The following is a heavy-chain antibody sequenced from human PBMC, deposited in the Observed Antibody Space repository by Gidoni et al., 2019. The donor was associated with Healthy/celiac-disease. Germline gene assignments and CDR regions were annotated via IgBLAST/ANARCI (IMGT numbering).Heavy chain of an antibody. CDR2: INHSGST. CDR3: ARTDGSGA. D-gene: IGHD3-10*01. CDR1: GGSFSGYY. V-gene: IGHV4-34*01. Sequence: QVQLQQWGAGLLKPSETLSLTCAVYGGSFSGYYWSWIRQPPGKGLEWIGEINHSGSTNYNPSLKSRVTISVDTSKNQFSLKLSSVTAADTAVYYCARTDGSGAWGQGTLVTVSS. J-gene: IGHJ4*02.